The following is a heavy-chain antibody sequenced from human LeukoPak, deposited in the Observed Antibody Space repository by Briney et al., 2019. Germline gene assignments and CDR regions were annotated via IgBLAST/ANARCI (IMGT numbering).Heavy chain of an antibody. V-gene: IGHV1-69*02. CDR3: GSLGGRIAAAGLDY. J-gene: IGHJ4*02. CDR2: IIPILGIA. D-gene: IGHD6-13*01. CDR1: GGTFSSYT. Sequence: GSSVKISCKASGGTFSSYTISWVRQAPGQGLEWMGRIIPILGIANYAQKFQGRVTFTADKSTSTAYMELSSLRSEDTAVYYCGSLGGRIAAAGLDYWGQGTLVTVSS.